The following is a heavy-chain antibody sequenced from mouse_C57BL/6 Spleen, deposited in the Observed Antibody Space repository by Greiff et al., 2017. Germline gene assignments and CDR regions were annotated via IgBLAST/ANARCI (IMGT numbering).Heavy chain of an antibody. D-gene: IGHD2-4*01. CDR3: ATHYDYDVGYWYFEV. J-gene: IGHJ1*03. CDR1: GYTFTSYW. V-gene: IGHV1-74*01. CDR2: IHPSDSDT. Sequence: VQLQQPGAELVKPGASVKVSCKASGYTFTSYWMHWVQQRPAQGLEWIGRIHPSDSDTNSNQKFKGKATLTVDKASSTAYMQLSSLTSEDSAVYYWATHYDYDVGYWYFEVWGTGTTGTVSS.